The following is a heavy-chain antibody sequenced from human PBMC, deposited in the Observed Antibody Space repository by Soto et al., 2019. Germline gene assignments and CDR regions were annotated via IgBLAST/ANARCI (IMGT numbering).Heavy chain of an antibody. D-gene: IGHD6-13*01. CDR3: ARALAAGDY. CDR1: GYTFINYY. Sequence: QVQLVQSGAEVKKPGASVKLSCKASGYTFINYYIHWVRQAPGQGLEWMGIFKPTSGSTNYAQKFQGRVTLTMDTSTRTVYMELSSLRFDDTAVYYCARALAAGDYWGQGTLVTVSS. J-gene: IGHJ4*02. CDR2: FKPTSGST. V-gene: IGHV1-46*01.